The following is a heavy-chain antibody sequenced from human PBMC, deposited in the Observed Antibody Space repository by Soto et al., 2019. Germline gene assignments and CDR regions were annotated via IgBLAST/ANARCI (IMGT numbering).Heavy chain of an antibody. J-gene: IGHJ3*02. V-gene: IGHV3-7*01. CDR1: GFTFSSYW. D-gene: IGHD3-9*01. CDR3: AREYYDILTGYPYGAFDI. CDR2: IKQDGSEK. Sequence: EVQLVESGGGLVQPGGSLRLSCAASGFTFSSYWMSWVRQAPGKGLEWVANIKQDGSEKYYVDSVKGRFTISRDNAKNSLYLQMNSLRAEDTAVYYCAREYYDILTGYPYGAFDIWGQGTMDTVSS.